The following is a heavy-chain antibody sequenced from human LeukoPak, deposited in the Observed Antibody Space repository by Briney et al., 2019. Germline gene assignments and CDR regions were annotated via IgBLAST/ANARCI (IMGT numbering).Heavy chain of an antibody. V-gene: IGHV3-53*01. D-gene: IGHD2-21*02. Sequence: GGSLRLSCAASGFTVSSNYMNWVRQAPGKGLEWVSVIYGGGNIYYADSVKGRFTISRDSAKNSLYLQMNSLRAEDTAVYYCARFRTWGDKAFDYWGQGTLVTVSS. J-gene: IGHJ4*02. CDR3: ARFRTWGDKAFDY. CDR2: IYGGGNI. CDR1: GFTVSSNY.